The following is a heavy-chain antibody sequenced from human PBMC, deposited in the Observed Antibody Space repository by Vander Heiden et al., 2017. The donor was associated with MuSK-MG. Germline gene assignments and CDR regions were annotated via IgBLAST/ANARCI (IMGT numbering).Heavy chain of an antibody. CDR1: GFTFSSYA. Sequence: EVQLLVSGGGLVQPGGSLRLSCAASGFTFSSYAMSWVRQAPGKGLEWVSGISGNGGSTYYADAVKGRFTISRDNSKSTLYLQMNRLRAEDTAVYYCAKMGYDILTYYDYWGQGPLVTVSS. D-gene: IGHD3-9*01. V-gene: IGHV3-23*01. CDR2: ISGNGGST. CDR3: AKMGYDILTYYDY. J-gene: IGHJ4*02.